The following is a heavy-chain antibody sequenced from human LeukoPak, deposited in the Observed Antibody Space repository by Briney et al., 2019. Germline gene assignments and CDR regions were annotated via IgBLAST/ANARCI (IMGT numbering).Heavy chain of an antibody. CDR1: GGSVSSGSYY. V-gene: IGHV4-61*01. D-gene: IGHD3-9*01. CDR2: IYYSGST. Sequence: SETLSLTCTVSGGSVSSGSYYWSSIRQPPGKGLEWIGYIYYSGSTNYNPSLKSRVTISVDTSKNQFSLKLSSVTAADTAVYYCARVAILTGYYDYWGQGTLVTVSS. J-gene: IGHJ4*02. CDR3: ARVAILTGYYDY.